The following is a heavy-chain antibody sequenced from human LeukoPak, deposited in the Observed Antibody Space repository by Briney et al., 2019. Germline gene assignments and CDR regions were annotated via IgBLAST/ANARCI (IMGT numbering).Heavy chain of an antibody. V-gene: IGHV3-11*04. CDR2: SSSSGSTI. J-gene: IGHJ4*02. Sequence: SSSSGSTIYYADSVKGRFTVSRDNAKNSLYLQMNSLRAEDTAVYYCARKNGLDYWGLGTLVTVSS. CDR3: ARKNGLDY.